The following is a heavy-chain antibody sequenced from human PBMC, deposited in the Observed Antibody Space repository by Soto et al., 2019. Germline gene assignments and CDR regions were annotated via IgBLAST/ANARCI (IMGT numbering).Heavy chain of an antibody. CDR1: GFTFNKYA. Sequence: EVHLLESGGGLIQPGGSLRLSCAASGFTFNKYAMSWVRQAPGKGLEWVSGITNGGLNTYHADSVKGRLTISRDNSKNMLYLQMDSLRAEDTALYYCVKASASGLPYYFDSWGQGTLVTVSS. CDR3: VKASASGLPYYFDS. CDR2: ITNGGLNT. V-gene: IGHV3-23*01. J-gene: IGHJ4*02.